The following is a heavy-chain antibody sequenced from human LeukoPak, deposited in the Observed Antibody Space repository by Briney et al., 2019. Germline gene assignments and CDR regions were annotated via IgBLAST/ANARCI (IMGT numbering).Heavy chain of an antibody. D-gene: IGHD1-1*01. J-gene: IGHJ4*02. CDR3: ATAFNWNDVFRGNY. V-gene: IGHV3-48*03. CDR2: ISSSGSSI. Sequence: EAGGSLRLSCSVSGFTFRSYEMNWVRQAPGTGLEWVSYISSSGSSIEYADSVKGRFTISRDNAKNSLYLQMNTLRAEDTAVYYCATAFNWNDVFRGNYWGQGTLVTVSS. CDR1: GFTFRSYE.